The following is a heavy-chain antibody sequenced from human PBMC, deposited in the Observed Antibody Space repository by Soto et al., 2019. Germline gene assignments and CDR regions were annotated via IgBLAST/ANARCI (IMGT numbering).Heavy chain of an antibody. V-gene: IGHV3-30*18. Sequence: QVQLVESGGGVVQHGRSLRLSCAASGFTFSSYGMHWVRQAPGKGLEWVAVISYDGSNKYYADSVKGRFTISRDNSKNTLYLQMNSLRAEDTAVYYCAKDLDGDYQFVYWGQGTLVTVSS. CDR2: ISYDGSNK. D-gene: IGHD4-17*01. J-gene: IGHJ4*02. CDR3: AKDLDGDYQFVY. CDR1: GFTFSSYG.